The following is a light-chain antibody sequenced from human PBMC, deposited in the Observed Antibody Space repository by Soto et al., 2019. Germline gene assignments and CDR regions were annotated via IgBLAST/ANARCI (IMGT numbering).Light chain of an antibody. CDR3: MQFAHLPRT. V-gene: IGKV2-24*01. J-gene: IGKJ1*01. CDR1: QSLVYSDGNTY. Sequence: DVVLTQTPLSSPVTLGQPASISCRSSQSLVYSDGNTYLSWLQQRPGQPPRLLIYQISNRFSGVPDRFSGSGAGTDFTLKISRVEAEDVEVYYCMQFAHLPRTFGQGTKVEIK. CDR2: QIS.